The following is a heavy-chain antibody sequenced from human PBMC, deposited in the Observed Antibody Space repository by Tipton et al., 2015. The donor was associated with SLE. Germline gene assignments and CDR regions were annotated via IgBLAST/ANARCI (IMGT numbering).Heavy chain of an antibody. V-gene: IGHV1-8*01. CDR3: ARDSGYSGYDYVNYFDY. J-gene: IGHJ4*02. D-gene: IGHD5-12*01. CDR2: MNPNSGNT. Sequence: QLVQSGAEVKKPGASVKVSCKVSGYTFTSYDINWVRQATGQGLEWMGWMNPNSGNTGYAQKFQGRVTMTRNTSISTAYMELSSLRSEDTAVYYCARDSGYSGYDYVNYFDYWGQGTLVTVSS. CDR1: GYTFTSYD.